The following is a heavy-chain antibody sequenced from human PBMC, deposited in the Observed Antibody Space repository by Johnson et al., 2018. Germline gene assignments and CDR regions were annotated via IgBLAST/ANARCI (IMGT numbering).Heavy chain of an antibody. CDR3: ATTHFGPYDY. V-gene: IGHV1-69*14. J-gene: IGHJ4*02. CDR2: IIPMFGTT. D-gene: IGHD3-10*01. CDR1: GGTFSNYG. Sequence: QVQLVQSGAEVKKPGSSVKVSCKASGGTFSNYGITWVRQAPGQGLEWMGGIIPMFGTTNYAQKFQGRVTITADKSTSTAYMQLSSLRFGDTAVYYCATTHFGPYDYWGQGSLVTVSS.